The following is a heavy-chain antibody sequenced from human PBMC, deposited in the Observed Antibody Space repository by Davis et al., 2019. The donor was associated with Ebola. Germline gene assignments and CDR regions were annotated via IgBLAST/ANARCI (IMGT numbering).Heavy chain of an antibody. Sequence: ASVKVSCKASGYTFTSYDINWVRQATGQGLEWMGWMNPNSGNTGYAQKFQGRVTMTRNTSISTAYMELSSLRSEDTAVYYCARGYSSGWYLGYYGMDVWGQGTTVTVSS. D-gene: IGHD6-19*01. J-gene: IGHJ6*02. CDR1: GYTFTSYD. CDR2: MNPNSGNT. CDR3: ARGYSSGWYLGYYGMDV. V-gene: IGHV1-8*01.